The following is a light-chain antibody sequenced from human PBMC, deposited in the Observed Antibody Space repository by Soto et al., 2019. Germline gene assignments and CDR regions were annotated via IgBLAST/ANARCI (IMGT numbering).Light chain of an antibody. CDR2: DAS. Sequence: IGLTQSPAILSVSPGERATLSCRASQSVSSYLAWYQQKPGQAPRLLIYDASSRATGIPDRFSGSGSGTDFTLTISRLEPEDFAVYYCQQELTFGGGTKVDIK. J-gene: IGKJ4*01. CDR1: QSVSSY. CDR3: QQELT. V-gene: IGKV3D-20*02.